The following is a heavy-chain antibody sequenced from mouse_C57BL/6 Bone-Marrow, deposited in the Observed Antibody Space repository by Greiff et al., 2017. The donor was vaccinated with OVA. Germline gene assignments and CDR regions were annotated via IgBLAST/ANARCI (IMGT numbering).Heavy chain of an antibody. J-gene: IGHJ2*01. CDR1: GYTFTDYY. CDR2: IYPGSGNT. CDR3: AREDGYYFDY. Sequence: VQLQQSGAELVRPGASVKLSCKASGYTFTDYYINWVKQRPGQGLEWIERIYPGSGNTYYNEKFKGKATLTAEKASSNTYMQLSRLTSEESAVYYCAREDGYYFDYWCQGTTLTVSS. V-gene: IGHV1-76*01. D-gene: IGHD2-3*01.